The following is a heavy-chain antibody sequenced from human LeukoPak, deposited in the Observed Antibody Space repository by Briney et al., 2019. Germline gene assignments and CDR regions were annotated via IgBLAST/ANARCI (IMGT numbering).Heavy chain of an antibody. V-gene: IGHV1-2*06. Sequence: WASVKVSCKASGYTLTDYYMHWVRQAPGQGLEWMGRISPNSGGTNYAQKFQGRVTMTRDTSISTVYMELSRLRSDDTAVYYCARVGYYESSGYYEYWGQGTLVTVSS. D-gene: IGHD3-22*01. CDR2: ISPNSGGT. CDR3: ARVGYYESSGYYEY. J-gene: IGHJ4*02. CDR1: GYTLTDYY.